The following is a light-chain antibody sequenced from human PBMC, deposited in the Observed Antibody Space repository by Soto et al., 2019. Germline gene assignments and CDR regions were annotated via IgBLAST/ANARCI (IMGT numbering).Light chain of an antibody. V-gene: IGKV1-39*01. Sequence: IQMTQSPSTLSASVGDRVTITCRASQSISSYLNWYQQKPGKAPKLLIYAASSLQSGVPSRFSGSGSGTHFTLTISSLQPEDFASYYCQQTYSTPLTFGGGTKVDIK. J-gene: IGKJ4*01. CDR3: QQTYSTPLT. CDR1: QSISSY. CDR2: AAS.